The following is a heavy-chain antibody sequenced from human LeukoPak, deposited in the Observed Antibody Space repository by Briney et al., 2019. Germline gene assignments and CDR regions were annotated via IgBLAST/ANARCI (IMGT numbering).Heavy chain of an antibody. CDR2: MNPNSGNT. D-gene: IGHD1-7*01. CDR1: GYTFTSYG. CDR3: ARDQGTFDY. Sequence: GASVKVSCKASGYTFTSYGISWVRQAPGQGLEWMGWMNPNSGNTGYAQKFQGRVTMTRNTSISTAYMELSSLRSEDTAVYYCARDQGTFDYWGQGALVTVSS. V-gene: IGHV1-8*02. J-gene: IGHJ4*02.